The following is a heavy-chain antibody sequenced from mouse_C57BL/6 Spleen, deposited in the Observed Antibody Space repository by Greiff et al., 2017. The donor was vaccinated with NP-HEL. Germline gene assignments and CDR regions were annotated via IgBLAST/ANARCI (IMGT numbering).Heavy chain of an antibody. CDR3: AYDYGYAMDY. D-gene: IGHD2-4*01. J-gene: IGHJ4*01. CDR1: GYTFTDYN. V-gene: IGHV1-22*01. CDR2: INPNNGGT. Sequence: EVKLVESGPELVKPGASVKMSCKASGYTFTDYNMHWVKQSHGKSLEWIGYINPNNGGTSYNQKFKGKATLTVNKSSSTAYMELRSLTSEDSAVYYCAYDYGYAMDYWGQGTSVTVAS.